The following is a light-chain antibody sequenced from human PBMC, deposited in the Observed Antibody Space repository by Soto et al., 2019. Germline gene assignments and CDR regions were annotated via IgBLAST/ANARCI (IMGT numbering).Light chain of an antibody. V-gene: IGLV2-14*03. CDR2: DVS. Sequence: QSALAQPASVSGSLGQSVTISCTGTSSDVGGYDFVSWYQQHPGKVPKLLIYDVSNRPSGVSDRFSGSRFGNTASLTISGLQAEDEGDYYCQSYDTSLSAWVFGGGTKLTVL. CDR3: QSYDTSLSAWV. CDR1: SSDVGGYDF. J-gene: IGLJ3*02.